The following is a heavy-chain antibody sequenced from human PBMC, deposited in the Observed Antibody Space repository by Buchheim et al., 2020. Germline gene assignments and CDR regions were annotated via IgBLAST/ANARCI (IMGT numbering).Heavy chain of an antibody. Sequence: QVQLVESGGGVVQPGRSLGLSCAASGFTFSSYGIHWLRQAPGKGLEWVAVISYNGVNKYYGDSVEGRFTLSRANSKNTVYLQMDYLSAEDTAVYYCAKEPKPGYTSGWYFQHWGQGSL. CDR1: GFTFSSYG. D-gene: IGHD6-19*01. V-gene: IGHV3-30*18. CDR3: AKEPKPGYTSGWYFQH. J-gene: IGHJ1*01. CDR2: ISYNGVNK.